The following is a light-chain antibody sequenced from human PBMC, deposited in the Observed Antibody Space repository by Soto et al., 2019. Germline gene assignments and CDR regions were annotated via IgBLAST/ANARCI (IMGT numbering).Light chain of an antibody. V-gene: IGLV2-14*03. CDR2: DVR. CDR3: TSHTTTSPPVL. CDR1: SSDVGAFNF. J-gene: IGLJ2*01. Sequence: QSARTQPASGSGSPGQSITISCTGTSSDVGAFNFVSWYQQHPGKAPKLMIYDVRHRPSGVSDRFSGSKSGNTASLTIYGLQAEDEADYYCTSHTTTSPPVLFGGGTKLTLL.